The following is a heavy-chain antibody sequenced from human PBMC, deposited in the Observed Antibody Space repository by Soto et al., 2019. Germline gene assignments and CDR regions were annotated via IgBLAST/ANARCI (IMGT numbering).Heavy chain of an antibody. J-gene: IGHJ6*02. CDR2: ISYDGSNK. Sequence: QVQLVESGGGVVQPGRSLRLSCAASGFTFSSYAMHWVRQAPGKGLEWVAVISYDGSNKYYADSVKGRFTISRDNSKNTLYLQMNSLRAEDTAVYYCARDAAPAAIPYYYYGMDVWGQGTTVTVSS. D-gene: IGHD2-2*02. CDR1: GFTFSSYA. V-gene: IGHV3-30-3*01. CDR3: ARDAAPAAIPYYYYGMDV.